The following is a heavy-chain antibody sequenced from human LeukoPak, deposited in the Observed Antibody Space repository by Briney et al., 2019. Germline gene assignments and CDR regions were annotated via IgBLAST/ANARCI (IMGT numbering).Heavy chain of an antibody. D-gene: IGHD3-9*01. J-gene: IGHJ4*02. CDR2: INAANGNT. V-gene: IGHV1-3*01. CDR3: ARGGETGYCGYFDY. CDR1: GYTFTSYG. Sequence: ASVKVSCKASGYTFTSYGMHWVRQAPGQSLECMGWINAANGNTKYSQKFQGRVTITRDTSASTAYMELSSLRSEDTAVYYCARGGETGYCGYFDYWGQGTLVTVSS.